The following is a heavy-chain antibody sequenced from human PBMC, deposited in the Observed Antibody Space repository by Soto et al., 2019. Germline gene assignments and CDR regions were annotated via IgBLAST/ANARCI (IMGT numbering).Heavy chain of an antibody. D-gene: IGHD4-17*01. CDR1: GYTFTGYY. V-gene: IGHV1-2*04. J-gene: IGHJ6*02. CDR2: INPNSGGT. CDR3: ARADAEHDYGDYHYGMDV. Sequence: PAASVKVSCKASGYTFTGYYMHWVRQAPGQGLEWMGWINPNSGGTNYAQKFQGWVTMTRDTSISTAYMELSRLRSDDTAVYYCARADAEHDYGDYHYGMDVWGQGTTVTVAS.